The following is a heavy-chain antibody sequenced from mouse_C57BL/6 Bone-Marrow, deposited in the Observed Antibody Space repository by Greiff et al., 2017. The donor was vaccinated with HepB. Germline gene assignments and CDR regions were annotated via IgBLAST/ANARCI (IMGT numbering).Heavy chain of an antibody. CDR3: ARGPYDYDDDGSAMDY. CDR1: GFTFSDFY. D-gene: IGHD2-4*01. J-gene: IGHJ4*01. V-gene: IGHV7-1*01. CDR2: SRNKANDYTT. Sequence: EVMLVESGGGLVQSGRSLRLSCATSGFTFSDFYMEWVRQAPGKGLEWIAASRNKANDYTTEYSASVKGRFIVSRDTSQSILYLQMNALRAEDTAIYYCARGPYDYDDDGSAMDYWGQGTSVTVSS.